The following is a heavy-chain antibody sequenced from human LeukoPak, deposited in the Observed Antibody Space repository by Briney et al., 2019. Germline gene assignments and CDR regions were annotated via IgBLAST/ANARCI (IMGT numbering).Heavy chain of an antibody. CDR1: GGSFSGYY. Sequence: SETLSLTCAVYGGSFSGYYWSWIRQPPGKGLEWIGEINHSGSTNHNPSLKSRVTISVDTSKNQFSLKLSSVTAADTAVYYCARTSSGYSRNFDYWGQGTLVTVSS. CDR2: INHSGST. V-gene: IGHV4-34*01. D-gene: IGHD3-22*01. J-gene: IGHJ4*02. CDR3: ARTSSGYSRNFDY.